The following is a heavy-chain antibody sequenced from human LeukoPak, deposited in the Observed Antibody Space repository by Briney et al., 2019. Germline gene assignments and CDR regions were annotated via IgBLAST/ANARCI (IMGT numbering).Heavy chain of an antibody. V-gene: IGHV1-69*05. CDR2: IIPIFGTA. D-gene: IGHD5/OR15-5a*01. Sequence: GSSVKVSCKASGGTFSSYAISRVRQAPGQGLEWMGRIIPIFGTANYAQKFQGRVTITTDESTSTAYMELSSLRSEDTAVYYCARDLLVSDGAFDIWGQGTMVTVSS. CDR3: ARDLLVSDGAFDI. CDR1: GGTFSSYA. J-gene: IGHJ3*02.